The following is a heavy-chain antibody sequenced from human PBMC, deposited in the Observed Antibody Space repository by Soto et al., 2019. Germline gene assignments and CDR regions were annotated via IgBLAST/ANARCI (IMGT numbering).Heavy chain of an antibody. D-gene: IGHD6-13*01. Sequence: QVQLVQSGAEVKKPGASVKVSCKASGYTFTGYSMHWVRQAPGQGLEWMGWINPNSGGTNYAQKFQGWVTMTRDTSISTAYMELSRLRSDDTAVYYCARNIAAARYYYYGMDVWGQGTTVTVSS. CDR2: INPNSGGT. CDR1: GYTFTGYS. J-gene: IGHJ6*02. CDR3: ARNIAAARYYYYGMDV. V-gene: IGHV1-2*04.